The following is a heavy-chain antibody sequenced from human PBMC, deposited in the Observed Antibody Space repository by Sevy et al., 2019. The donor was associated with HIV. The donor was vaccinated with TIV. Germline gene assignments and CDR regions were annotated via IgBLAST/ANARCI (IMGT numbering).Heavy chain of an antibody. CDR3: AKGRAVVVVAATPLHS. V-gene: IGHV3-23*01. J-gene: IGHJ4*02. Sequence: GGSLRLSCVASGFTFSSYAMSWVRQAPGKGLEWVSAISGSGGSTYYADSVKGRFTITRENSKNTAYLEMNSLRAEDTAVYYCAKGRAVVVVAATPLHSWGQGTLVTVSS. D-gene: IGHD2-15*01. CDR1: GFTFSSYA. CDR2: ISGSGGST.